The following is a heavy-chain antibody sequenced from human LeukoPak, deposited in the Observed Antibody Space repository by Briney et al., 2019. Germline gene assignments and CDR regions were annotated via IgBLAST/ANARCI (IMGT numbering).Heavy chain of an antibody. V-gene: IGHV3-49*03. J-gene: IGHJ4*02. CDR1: GFTFGDYA. CDR3: TRDGGYRGVTAY. CDR2: IRSKAYGGTT. Sequence: PGRSLRLSCTASGFTFGDYAMSWFRQAPGKGLEWVGFIRSKAYGGTTEHAASVKGRFTISRDDSKSIAYLQMNSLKTEDTAVYYCTRDGGYRGVTAYWGQGTLVTVSS. D-gene: IGHD3-10*01.